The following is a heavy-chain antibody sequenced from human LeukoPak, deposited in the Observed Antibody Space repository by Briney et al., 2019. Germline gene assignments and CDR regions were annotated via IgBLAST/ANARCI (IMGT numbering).Heavy chain of an antibody. CDR1: GFTFSSYS. V-gene: IGHV3-21*01. CDR3: ARVDYYGSGSYPLPV. D-gene: IGHD3-10*01. Sequence: GGSLRLSCAASGFTFSSYSMNWVRQAPGKGLEWVSSISSSSSYIYYADSVKGRFTISRDNAKNSLYLQMNSLRAEDTAVYYCARVDYYGSGSYPLPVWGQGTTVTVSS. CDR2: ISSSSSYI. J-gene: IGHJ6*02.